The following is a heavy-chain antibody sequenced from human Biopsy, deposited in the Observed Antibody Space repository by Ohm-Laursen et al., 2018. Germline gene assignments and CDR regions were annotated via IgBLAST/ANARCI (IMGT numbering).Heavy chain of an antibody. J-gene: IGHJ2*01. D-gene: IGHD3-9*01. Sequence: SETLSLTCAVSGGSISNYFWTWIRQPPGKGLEWIGYFRFEDRTSYNSSLKSRVTISADTSKNQFSLRLSSVTAADTAVYYCALGGGSYVNFDYWGRGTRVTVSS. CDR1: GGSISNYF. V-gene: IGHV4-59*01. CDR3: ALGGGSYVNFDY. CDR2: FRFEDRT.